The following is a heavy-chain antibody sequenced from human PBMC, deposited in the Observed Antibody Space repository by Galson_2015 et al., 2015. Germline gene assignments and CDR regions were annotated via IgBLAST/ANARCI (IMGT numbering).Heavy chain of an antibody. J-gene: IGHJ4*02. Sequence: SLRLSCAASGFTFSSYAMSWVRQAPGKGLEWVSAISGSGGSTYYADSVKGRFTISRDNSKNTLYLQMNSLRAEGTAVYYCAKNYDYGDSSFDYWGQGTLAAVSS. CDR2: ISGSGGST. CDR1: GFTFSSYA. D-gene: IGHD4-17*01. CDR3: AKNYDYGDSSFDY. V-gene: IGHV3-23*01.